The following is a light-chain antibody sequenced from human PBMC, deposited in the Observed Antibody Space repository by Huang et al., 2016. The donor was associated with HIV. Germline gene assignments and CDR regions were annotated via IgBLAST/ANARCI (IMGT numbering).Light chain of an antibody. CDR2: AAS. J-gene: IGKJ4*01. V-gene: IGKV1-NL1*01. CDR3: QQYFTTPLA. Sequence: LLLFAASRLESGVPSRFRGSGSGTDYTLTISSIQPDDFATYYCQQYFTTPLAFGGGTKVEIK.